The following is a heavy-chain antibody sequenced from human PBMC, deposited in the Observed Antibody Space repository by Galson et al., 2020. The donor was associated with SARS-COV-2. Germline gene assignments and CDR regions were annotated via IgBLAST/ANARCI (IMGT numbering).Heavy chain of an antibody. CDR3: ARALYNWRGGVDYYGMYV. D-gene: IGHD1-20*01. V-gene: IGHV1-18*04. CDR2: ISTYNGNT. CDR1: GYTFTSYG. J-gene: IGHJ6*02. Sequence: ASAQVNSKASGYTFTSYGISWVRQAPAQGLEWMGWISTYNGNTTYAQKLQGRVTMTTDTSTSTAYMELRSLRSDDTAVYYCARALYNWRGGVDYYGMYVWGQGTTVTVSS.